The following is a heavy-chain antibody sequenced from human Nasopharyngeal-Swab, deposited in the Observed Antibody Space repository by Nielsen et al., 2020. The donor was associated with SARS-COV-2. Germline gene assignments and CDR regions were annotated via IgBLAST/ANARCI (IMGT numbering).Heavy chain of an antibody. Sequence: WIRQPPGKGLEWVSYISSSSSTIYYADSVKGRFTISRDSAKNSLYLQMNSLRAEDTAVYYCASETLRYCSSTSCQDYWGQGTLVTVSS. CDR2: ISSSSSTI. V-gene: IGHV3-48*04. D-gene: IGHD2-2*01. CDR3: ASETLRYCSSTSCQDY. J-gene: IGHJ4*02.